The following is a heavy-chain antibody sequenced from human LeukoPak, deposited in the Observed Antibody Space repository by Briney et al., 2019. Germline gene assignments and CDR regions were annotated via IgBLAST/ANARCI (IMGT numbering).Heavy chain of an antibody. D-gene: IGHD2-21*02. J-gene: IGHJ4*02. CDR1: GGTFTSYA. CDR2: IIPIIGTA. Sequence: SVKVSCKASGGTFTSYAISWVRQAPGQGLEWMGRIIPIIGTANYAQKFQGRVTITTDKSTSTAYMELSSLRATDTAVYCCARVVKYCGGDCFIFDYWGQGTLVTVSS. CDR3: ARVVKYCGGDCFIFDY. V-gene: IGHV1-69*04.